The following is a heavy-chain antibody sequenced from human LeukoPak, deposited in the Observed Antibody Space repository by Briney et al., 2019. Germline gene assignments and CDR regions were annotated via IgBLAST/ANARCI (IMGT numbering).Heavy chain of an antibody. D-gene: IGHD4-17*01. J-gene: IGHJ4*02. V-gene: IGHV3-30*02. CDR3: AKYHDYGDYGLDY. Sequence: PGGSLRLSCAASGFTFSSYGMHWVRQAPGKGLEWVAFIRYDGSNKYYADSVKGRFTISRDNSKNTLYLQMNSLRAEDTAVYYCAKYHDYGDYGLDYWGQGTLVTVSS. CDR1: GFTFSSYG. CDR2: IRYDGSNK.